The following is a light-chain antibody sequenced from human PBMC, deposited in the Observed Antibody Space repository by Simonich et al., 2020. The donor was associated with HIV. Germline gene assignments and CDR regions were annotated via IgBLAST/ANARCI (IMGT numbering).Light chain of an antibody. CDR3: QQYKTNLS. J-gene: IGKJ4*01. CDR1: HSISRH. Sequence: DIQMTQSPSSLSASVGERDTITCRASHSISRHLNWYQQKPGKAPKLLIYAASSLQSGVPSRFSGSGSGTDFTLTITSLQPDDFATYYCQQYKTNLSFGGGTKVDIK. CDR2: AAS. V-gene: IGKV1-39*01.